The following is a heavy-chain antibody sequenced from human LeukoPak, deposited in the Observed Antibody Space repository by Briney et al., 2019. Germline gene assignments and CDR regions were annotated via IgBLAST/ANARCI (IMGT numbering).Heavy chain of an antibody. D-gene: IGHD2-2*03. V-gene: IGHV1-46*01. CDR2: INPSGGST. CDR1: GYTFTSYY. Sequence: ASVKVSCKASGYTFTSYYMHWVRQAPGQGLEWMGIINPSGGSTSYAQKFQGRVTMTRDTSISTAYMELSRLRSDDTAVYYCTTLGIVVVPAAPVDYWGQGTLVTVSS. J-gene: IGHJ4*02. CDR3: TTLGIVVVPAAPVDY.